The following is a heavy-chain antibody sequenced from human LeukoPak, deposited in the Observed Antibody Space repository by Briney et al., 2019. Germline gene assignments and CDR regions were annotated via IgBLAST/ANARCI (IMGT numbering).Heavy chain of an antibody. CDR1: GFTFSSYA. V-gene: IGHV3-30-3*01. CDR3: AKDRVAAAINWFDP. CDR2: ISYDGSNK. D-gene: IGHD6-13*01. Sequence: GGSLRLSCAASGFTFSSYAMHWVRQAPGKGLEWVAVISYDGSNKYYADSVKGRFTISRDNSKNTLYLQMNSLRAEDTAVYYCAKDRVAAAINWFDPWGQGTLVTVSS. J-gene: IGHJ5*02.